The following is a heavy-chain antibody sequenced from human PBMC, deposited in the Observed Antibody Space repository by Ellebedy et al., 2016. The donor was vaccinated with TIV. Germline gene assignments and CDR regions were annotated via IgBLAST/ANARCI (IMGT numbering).Heavy chain of an antibody. CDR2: ISGDSSST. D-gene: IGHD3-22*01. CDR3: AKGSSSGFNYDRVGFEY. CDR1: GFTFSSFA. J-gene: IGHJ4*01. V-gene: IGHV3-23*01. Sequence: GGSLRLSCAASGFTFSSFAMHWVRQAPGKGLEWLSVISGDSSSTYHADSVKGRFPITRDNSKNTLYWQMNRLRTEDTAVYLCAKGSSSGFNYDRVGFEYWGQGTLVTVSS.